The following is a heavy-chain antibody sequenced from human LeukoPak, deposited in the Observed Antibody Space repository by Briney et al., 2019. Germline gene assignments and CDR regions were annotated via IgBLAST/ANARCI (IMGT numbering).Heavy chain of an antibody. CDR2: IYYSGST. Sequence: PSETLSLTCTVSGGSISPYYWSWIRQPPGKGLEWIGYIYYSGSTNYNPSLNRRGTISVETSKNQCLMKVSSVTSAETAVYDYDGGGNWNYENWGQGTLVTVSS. J-gene: IGHJ4*02. V-gene: IGHV4-59*01. CDR3: DGGGNWNYEN. CDR1: GGSISPYY. D-gene: IGHD1-7*01.